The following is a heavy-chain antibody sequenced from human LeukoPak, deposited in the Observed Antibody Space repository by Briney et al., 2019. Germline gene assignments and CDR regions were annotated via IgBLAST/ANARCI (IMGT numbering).Heavy chain of an antibody. V-gene: IGHV4-34*01. Sequence: SETLSLTCAVYGGSFSGYYWSWIRQPPGKGLEWIGEINHSGSTNYNPSLKSRVTISVDTSKNQFSLKLSSVTAADTAVYYCARGGYQPADSLDYWGQGTLVTVSS. D-gene: IGHD2-2*01. CDR2: INHSGST. CDR1: GGSFSGYY. CDR3: ARGGYQPADSLDY. J-gene: IGHJ4*02.